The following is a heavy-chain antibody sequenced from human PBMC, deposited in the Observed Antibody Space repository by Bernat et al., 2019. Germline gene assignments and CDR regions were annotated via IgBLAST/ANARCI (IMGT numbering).Heavy chain of an antibody. J-gene: IGHJ5*02. D-gene: IGHD4-23*01. Sequence: EVQLVESGGGLVQPGGSLRLSCAASGFTFSSYWMHWVRQAPGKGLVWVSRINSDGSSTSYADSVKGRFTISRDNAKNTLYLQMNSLRAEDTAVYYCASSTVVTLELRFDPWGQGTLVTVSS. CDR1: GFTFSSYW. CDR3: ASSTVVTLELRFDP. V-gene: IGHV3-74*01. CDR2: INSDGSST.